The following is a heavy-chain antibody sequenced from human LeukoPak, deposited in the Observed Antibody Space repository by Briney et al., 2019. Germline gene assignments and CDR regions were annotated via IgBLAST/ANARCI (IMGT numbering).Heavy chain of an antibody. CDR3: AKDRLASFSSSWIDAFDI. D-gene: IGHD6-13*01. CDR2: IRSKANSYAT. J-gene: IGHJ3*02. Sequence: GGSLRPSCAASGFTFSGSAMHWVRQASGKGLEWVGRIRSKANSYATAYAASVKGRFTISRDDSKNTAYLQMNSLRAEDTAVYYCAKDRLASFSSSWIDAFDIWGQGTMVTVSS. CDR1: GFTFSGSA. V-gene: IGHV3-73*01.